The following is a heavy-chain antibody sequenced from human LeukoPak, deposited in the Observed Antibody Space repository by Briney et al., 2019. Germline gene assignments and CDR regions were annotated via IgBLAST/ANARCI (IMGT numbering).Heavy chain of an antibody. CDR1: GFTFSSYW. D-gene: IGHD6-19*01. Sequence: PGGSLRLSCAASGFTFSSYWMSWVRQAPGKGLEWVANIKQDGSEKYYVDSVKGRFTISRDNAKNSLYLQMNSLRAEDTAVYYCARDSRFRWQGLAIAHFAYWGQGTLVTVSS. V-gene: IGHV3-7*01. CDR2: IKQDGSEK. CDR3: ARDSRFRWQGLAIAHFAY. J-gene: IGHJ4*02.